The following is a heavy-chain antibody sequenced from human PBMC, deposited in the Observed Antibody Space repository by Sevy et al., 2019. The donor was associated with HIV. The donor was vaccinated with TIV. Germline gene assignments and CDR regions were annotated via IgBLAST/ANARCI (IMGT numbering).Heavy chain of an antibody. V-gene: IGHV5-51*01. D-gene: IGHD3-9*01. J-gene: IGHJ5*02. CDR3: ARKYYDILTGYYRFDP. Sequence: GESLKISCKGSGYSFTTYWIGWVRQMPGKGLEWMGIIYPGDSDTRYSPSFQGQVTISADKSISTAYLQWSSLKASDTAMYYCARKYYDILTGYYRFDPWGQGTLVTVSS. CDR1: GYSFTTYW. CDR2: IYPGDSDT.